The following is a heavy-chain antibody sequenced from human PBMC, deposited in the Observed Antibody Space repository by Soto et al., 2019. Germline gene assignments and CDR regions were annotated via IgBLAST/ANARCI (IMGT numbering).Heavy chain of an antibody. CDR2: IIPIFGTA. J-gene: IGHJ6*02. CDR3: AREGCCSGGSGYREWCDGMDV. V-gene: IGHV1-69*06. Sequence: GASVKVSCKASGGTFSSYAISWVRQAPGQGLEWMGGIIPIFGTANYAQKFQGRVTITADKSTSTAYMELSSLRSEDTAVYYCAREGCCSGGSGYREWCDGMDVWGQGTTVTVSS. CDR1: GGTFSSYA. D-gene: IGHD2-15*01.